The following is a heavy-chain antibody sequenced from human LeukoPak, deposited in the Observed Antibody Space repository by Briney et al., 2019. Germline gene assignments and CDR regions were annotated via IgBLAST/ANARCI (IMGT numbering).Heavy chain of an antibody. CDR2: ISGKNTI. J-gene: IGHJ3*02. V-gene: IGHV3-48*03. CDR3: ASELWFGESNALDT. Sequence: GGSLRLSCAASGFDFKTYEMNWVRQAPGKGLEWISYISGKNTINYADSVKGRFTISRDNTKNSLYLQMNSLRPEDTAVYYCASELWFGESNALDTWGQGTVVTVSS. CDR1: GFDFKTYE. D-gene: IGHD3-10*01.